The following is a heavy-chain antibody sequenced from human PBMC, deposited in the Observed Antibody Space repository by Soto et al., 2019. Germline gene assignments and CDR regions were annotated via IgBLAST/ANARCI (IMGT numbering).Heavy chain of an antibody. D-gene: IGHD3-3*01. Sequence: QVQLVQSGAEVKKPGASVKVSCKASGYTFTSYGISWVRQAPGQGLEWMGWISAYNGNTNYAQKLQGRVTMTTDTSTSTAYMELRSLRSDDTAVYYCARVRDLGPTTPYDFWSGYLGYYYYGMDVWGQGTTVTVSS. CDR3: ARVRDLGPTTPYDFWSGYLGYYYYGMDV. J-gene: IGHJ6*02. V-gene: IGHV1-18*01. CDR1: GYTFTSYG. CDR2: ISAYNGNT.